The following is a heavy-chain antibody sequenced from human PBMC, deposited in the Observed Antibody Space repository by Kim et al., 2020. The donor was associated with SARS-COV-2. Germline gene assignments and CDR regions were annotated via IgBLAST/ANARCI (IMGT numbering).Heavy chain of an antibody. Sequence: GGSLRLSCAASGFTFSSYSMNWVRQAPGKGLEWVSSISSSSSYIYYADSVKGRFTISRDNAKNSLYLQMNSLRAEDTAVYYCARDLEVRGVITISGMDVWGQGTTVTVSS. D-gene: IGHD3-10*01. CDR3: ARDLEVRGVITISGMDV. CDR1: GFTFSSYS. V-gene: IGHV3-21*01. CDR2: ISSSSSYI. J-gene: IGHJ6*02.